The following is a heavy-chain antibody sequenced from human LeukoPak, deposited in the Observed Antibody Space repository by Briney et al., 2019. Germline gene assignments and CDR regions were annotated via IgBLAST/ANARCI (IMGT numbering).Heavy chain of an antibody. V-gene: IGHV4-34*01. Sequence: SETLSLTCAVYGGSFSGYYWSWIRQPPGKGLEWIGEINHSGSTDYNPSLKSRVTISVDTSKNQFSLKLSSVTAADTAVYYCARQIRWLRYWFDPWGQGTLVTVSS. D-gene: IGHD5-12*01. CDR2: INHSGST. J-gene: IGHJ5*02. CDR3: ARQIRWLRYWFDP. CDR1: GGSFSGYY.